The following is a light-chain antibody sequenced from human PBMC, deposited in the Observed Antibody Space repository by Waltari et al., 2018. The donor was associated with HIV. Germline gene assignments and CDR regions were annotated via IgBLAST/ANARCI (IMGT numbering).Light chain of an antibody. Sequence: QSALTQPASVSGSPGQSITISCTGTSSDVGGYNYVSWYQQHPGKAPKLMFYEVSNRPSGVSNRCAGSKSGNTAALTISGLQAEDEADYYCSSYTSSSTLVFGGGTKLTVL. CDR3: SSYTSSSTLV. V-gene: IGLV2-14*01. CDR1: SSDVGGYNY. J-gene: IGLJ3*02. CDR2: EVS.